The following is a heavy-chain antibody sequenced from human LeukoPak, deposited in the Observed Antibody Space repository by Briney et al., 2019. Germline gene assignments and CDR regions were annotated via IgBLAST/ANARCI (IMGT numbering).Heavy chain of an antibody. CDR3: ARDHYDLHFDY. CDR2: ISSSGSTI. D-gene: IGHD3-22*01. CDR1: GFTFSSYE. V-gene: IGHV3-48*03. J-gene: IGHJ4*02. Sequence: GGSLRLSCAASGFTFSSYEMNWVRQAPGKGLEWVSYISSSGSTIYYADSVKGRFTISRDNAKNSLYLQMNSLRAEDTAVYYCARDHYDLHFDYWGQGTLVTVSS.